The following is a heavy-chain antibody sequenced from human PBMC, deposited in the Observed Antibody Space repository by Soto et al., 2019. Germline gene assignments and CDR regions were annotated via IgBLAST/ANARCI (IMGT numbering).Heavy chain of an antibody. CDR1: GFPFSTYA. CDR3: AKDRSGTTADAFDI. CDR2: ITNSGGIT. J-gene: IGHJ3*02. D-gene: IGHD1-1*01. V-gene: IGHV3-23*01. Sequence: EVQLLESGGGLVQPGGSLRLSCAASGFPFSTYALNWVRQAPGKGLEGVSTITNSGGITYYADSVKGRFTISRDNSQNTLYLQMNSLRAEDTAIYYCAKDRSGTTADAFDIWGQGTMVTVSS.